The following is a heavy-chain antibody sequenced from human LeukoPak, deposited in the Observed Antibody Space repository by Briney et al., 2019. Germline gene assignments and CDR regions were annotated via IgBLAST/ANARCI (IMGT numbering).Heavy chain of an antibody. V-gene: IGHV4-34*01. D-gene: IGHD3/OR15-3a*01. CDR1: GGSFSGYY. CDR2: IYYSGST. J-gene: IGHJ4*02. CDR3: ARQTGSGLFILP. Sequence: SDTLSLTCAVYGGSFSGYYWSWIRQPPGKGLEWIGSIYYSGSTYYNPSLKSRVTISVDTSKNQFSLKLSSVTAADTAVYYCARQTGSGLFILPGGQGTLVTVSS.